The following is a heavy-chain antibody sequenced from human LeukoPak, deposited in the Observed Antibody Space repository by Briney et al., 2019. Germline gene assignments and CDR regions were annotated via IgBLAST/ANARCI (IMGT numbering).Heavy chain of an antibody. J-gene: IGHJ4*02. CDR2: ISYDGSNK. V-gene: IGHV3-30*03. CDR1: GFTFSSYG. CDR3: ASRREVGASRGSDY. D-gene: IGHD1-26*01. Sequence: PGGSLRLSCAASGFTFSSYGMHWVRQAPGKGLEWVAVISYDGSNKYYADSVKGRFTISRDNSKNTLYLQMNSLRLEDTAVYYCASRREVGASRGSDYWGQGTQVIVSS.